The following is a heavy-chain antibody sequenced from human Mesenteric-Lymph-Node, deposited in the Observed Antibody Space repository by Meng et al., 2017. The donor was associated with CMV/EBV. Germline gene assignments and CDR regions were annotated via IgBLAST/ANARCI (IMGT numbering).Heavy chain of an antibody. D-gene: IGHD6-6*01. J-gene: IGHJ4*02. CDR3: ATVPLGGDY. CDR1: GFTFSSYS. Sequence: GESLKISCAASGFTFSSYSMNWVRQAPGKGLEWVSSISSSSSYIYYADSVKGRFTISRDNAKNSLYLQMNSLRAEDTAVYYCATVPLGGDYWGQGTLVTRLL. CDR2: ISSSSSYI. V-gene: IGHV3-21*01.